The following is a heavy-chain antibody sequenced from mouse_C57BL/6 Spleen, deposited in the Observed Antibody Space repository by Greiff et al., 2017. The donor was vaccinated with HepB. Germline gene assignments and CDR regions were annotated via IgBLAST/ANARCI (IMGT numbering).Heavy chain of an antibody. J-gene: IGHJ4*01. CDR1: GFTFSDYY. D-gene: IGHD1-1*01. Sequence: EVQLVESGGGLVQPGGSLKLSCAASGFTFSDYYMYWVRQTPEKRLEWVAYISNGGGSTYYPDTVKGRFTISRDNAKNTLYLQMSRLKSEDTAMYYCARRYYYGSSQGAMDYWGQGTSVTVSS. CDR2: ISNGGGST. CDR3: ARRYYYGSSQGAMDY. V-gene: IGHV5-12*01.